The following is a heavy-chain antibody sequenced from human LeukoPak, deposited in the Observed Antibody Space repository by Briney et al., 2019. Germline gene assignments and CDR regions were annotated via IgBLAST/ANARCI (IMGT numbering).Heavy chain of an antibody. Sequence: SEILSLTCTVSGGSINSYYWSWIRQPPGKGLEWIGYIYYTGSTNYNPSLKSRVTISVDTSKNQFSLNLNSVTAADTAVYYCARHAVYAGSGWAFDFWGQGTLVTVFS. J-gene: IGHJ4*02. CDR3: ARHAVYAGSGWAFDF. CDR2: IYYTGST. D-gene: IGHD6-19*01. V-gene: IGHV4-59*08. CDR1: GGSINSYY.